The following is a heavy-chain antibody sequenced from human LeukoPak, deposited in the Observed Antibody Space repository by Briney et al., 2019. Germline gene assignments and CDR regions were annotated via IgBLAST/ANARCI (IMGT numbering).Heavy chain of an antibody. J-gene: IGHJ5*02. V-gene: IGHV3-7*03. CDR3: ARDRYFSGA. CDR1: GFTFSNYW. D-gene: IGHD2-15*01. CDR2: IKEDGSEK. Sequence: GGSLRLTYVASGFTFSNYWMSWVRQAPGMGLEWVANIKEDGSEKHHVDSVKGRFTISRDNAKNLLYLQMNSLRPEDTAVYYCARDRYFSGAWGQGTLVTVSS.